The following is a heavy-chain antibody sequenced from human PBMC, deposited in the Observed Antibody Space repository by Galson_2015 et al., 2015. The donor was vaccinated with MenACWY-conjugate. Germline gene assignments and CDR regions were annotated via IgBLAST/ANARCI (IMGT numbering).Heavy chain of an antibody. V-gene: IGHV3-48*02. D-gene: IGHD1-26*01. CDR2: ISNGSSSI. J-gene: IGHJ3*02. CDR3: ARRRSGSYYETLCTFDI. CDR1: GFTFSGYS. Sequence: SLRLSCAASGFTFSGYSMNWVRQASGKGLEWISSISNGSSSIYDADSVRGRFTISRDNSKNSLFLQMNSLRDEDTAVYYRARRRSGSYYETLCTFDIWGQGTMVTVSS.